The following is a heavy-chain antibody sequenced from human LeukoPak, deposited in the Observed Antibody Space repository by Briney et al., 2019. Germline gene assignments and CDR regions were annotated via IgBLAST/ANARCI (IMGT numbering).Heavy chain of an antibody. CDR3: ARGAYYYGSGTKDP. J-gene: IGHJ5*02. CDR2: FNSSRGTI. V-gene: IGHV3-48*04. CDR1: GFTFSSYS. Sequence: GGSLRLSCAASGFTFSSYSMNWVRQAPGKGLVWISYFNSSRGTISYADSVKGRFTISRDNAKNILYLQMNSLRVEDTAVYYCARGAYYYGSGTKDPWGQGNLVTVSS. D-gene: IGHD3-10*01.